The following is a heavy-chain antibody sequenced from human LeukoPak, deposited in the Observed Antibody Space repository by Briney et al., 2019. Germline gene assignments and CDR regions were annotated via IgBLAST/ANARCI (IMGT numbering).Heavy chain of an antibody. J-gene: IGHJ4*02. CDR2: TYYRSKWYY. D-gene: IGHD2-2*02. Sequence: SQTLSLTCAISGDSVSSNSGAWNWIRQSPLRGLEWLGRTYYRSKWYYDFAVSVRSRITINPDTSKNQFSLQLNSVTPEDTAVYYCARDIHGSRLEYWGQGTLVTVSS. CDR1: GDSVSSNSGA. CDR3: ARDIHGSRLEY. V-gene: IGHV6-1*01.